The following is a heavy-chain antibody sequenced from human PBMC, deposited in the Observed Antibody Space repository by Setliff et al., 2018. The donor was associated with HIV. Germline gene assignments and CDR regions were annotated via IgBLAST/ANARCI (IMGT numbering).Heavy chain of an antibody. CDR1: GYTFTDFF. Sequence: GASVKVSCKASGYTFTDFFIHWVRQAPGQGLEWLGWVSPNSGATNYAQNFHDRVTMTRDTSSSTVYMELSRLRYDDTAVYYCARSGSYYSPFDYWGQGTLVTVSS. V-gene: IGHV1-2*02. CDR2: VSPNSGAT. CDR3: ARSGSYYSPFDY. J-gene: IGHJ4*02. D-gene: IGHD3-10*01.